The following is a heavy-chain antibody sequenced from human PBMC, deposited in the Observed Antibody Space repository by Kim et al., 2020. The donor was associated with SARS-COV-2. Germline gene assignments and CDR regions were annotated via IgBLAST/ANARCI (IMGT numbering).Heavy chain of an antibody. J-gene: IGHJ4*02. V-gene: IGHV1-46*01. Sequence: ASVKVSCKASGYTFTSYYMHWVRQAPGQGLEWMGIINPSGGSTSYAQKFQGRVTMTRDTSTSTVYMELSSLRSEDTAVYYCARDLGGATILSLFDYWGQGTLVTVSS. D-gene: IGHD1-26*01. CDR2: INPSGGST. CDR3: ARDLGGATILSLFDY. CDR1: GYTFTSYY.